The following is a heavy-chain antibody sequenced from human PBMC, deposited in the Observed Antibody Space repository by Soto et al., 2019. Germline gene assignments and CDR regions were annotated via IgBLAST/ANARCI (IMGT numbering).Heavy chain of an antibody. CDR1: GFTFSSYW. D-gene: IGHD5-18*01. V-gene: IGHV3-7*03. CDR2: IKQDGSEK. CDR3: AREDLRIQLWSYYFDY. J-gene: IGHJ4*02. Sequence: PGGSLRLSCAASGFTFSSYWMSWVRQAPGKGLEWVANIKQDGSEKYYVDSVKGRFTISRDNAKNSLYLQMNSLRAEDTAVYYCAREDLRIQLWSYYFDYWGQGTLVTVSS.